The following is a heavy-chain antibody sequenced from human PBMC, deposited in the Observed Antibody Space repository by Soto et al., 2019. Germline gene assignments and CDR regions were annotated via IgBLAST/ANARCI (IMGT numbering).Heavy chain of an antibody. J-gene: IGHJ4*02. CDR3: ARDIWGRSGWHDY. Sequence: GSVEVSRKASGYPFSSYYIHWVRQAPGQGLEWMGIINPSGGSTSYAQKFQGRVTMTRDTSTSTVYMELSSLRSEDTAVYYCARDIWGRSGWHDYWGQGTLVTVSS. D-gene: IGHD6-19*01. V-gene: IGHV1-46*01. CDR2: INPSGGST. CDR1: GYPFSSYY.